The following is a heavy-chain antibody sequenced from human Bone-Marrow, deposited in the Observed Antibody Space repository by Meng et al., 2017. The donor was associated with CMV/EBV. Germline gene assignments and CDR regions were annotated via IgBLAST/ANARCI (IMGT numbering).Heavy chain of an antibody. Sequence: GGSLRLSCAASGFTVSSNYMSWVRQAPGKGLEWVSVIYSGGRTYYADSVKGRFTISRDNSKNTLYLQMNSLRAEDTAVYYCAKKLEYYDSSGSFDYWGQGTLVTAPQ. CDR2: IYSGGRT. CDR3: AKKLEYYDSSGSFDY. CDR1: GFTVSSNY. D-gene: IGHD3-22*01. J-gene: IGHJ4*02. V-gene: IGHV3-53*01.